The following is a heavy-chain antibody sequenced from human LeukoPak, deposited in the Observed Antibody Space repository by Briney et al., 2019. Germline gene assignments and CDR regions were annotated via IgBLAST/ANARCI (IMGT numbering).Heavy chain of an antibody. CDR1: GFTFSSYE. CDR3: AELGITMIGGV. J-gene: IGHJ6*04. D-gene: IGHD3-10*02. Sequence: GGSLRLSCVASGFTFSSYEMNWVRQAPGKGLEWVSYISSSGSTIYYADSVKGRFTISRDNAKNSLYLQMNSLRAEDTAVYYCAELGITMIGGVWGKGTTITISS. V-gene: IGHV3-48*03. CDR2: ISSSGSTI.